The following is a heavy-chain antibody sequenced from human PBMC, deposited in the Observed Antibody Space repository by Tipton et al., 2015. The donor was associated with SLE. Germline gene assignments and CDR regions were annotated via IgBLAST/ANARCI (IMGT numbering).Heavy chain of an antibody. CDR2: VFYTGET. D-gene: IGHD6-13*01. V-gene: IGHV4-59*11. CDR1: GGSIFSHY. Sequence: TLSLTCTVSGGSIFSHYWSWIRQTPERGLEWIGYVFYTGETYYAPSLKNRVTIPADTSRSQVSLNLRSVTAADTAVYYCARGLRADSTSHFDHWGPGTLVTVSS. CDR3: ARGLRADSTSHFDH. J-gene: IGHJ4*02.